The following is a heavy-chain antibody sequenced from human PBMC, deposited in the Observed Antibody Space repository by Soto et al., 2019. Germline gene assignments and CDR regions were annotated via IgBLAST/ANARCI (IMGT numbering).Heavy chain of an antibody. Sequence: VGSLRLSCVASGFDFSRYYMNWVRQAPGKGLEWVADIKEDGSEKYYVDSVKGRFTISRDNTKNSIYLQMNSLRAEDTAVYYCARAPYYDFDRADYWGQGTLVTVSS. J-gene: IGHJ4*02. CDR3: ARAPYYDFDRADY. CDR2: IKEDGSEK. V-gene: IGHV3-7*03. D-gene: IGHD3-3*01. CDR1: GFDFSRYY.